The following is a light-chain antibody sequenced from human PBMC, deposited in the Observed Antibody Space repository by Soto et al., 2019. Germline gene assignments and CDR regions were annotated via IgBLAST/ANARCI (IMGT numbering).Light chain of an antibody. Sequence: EIVLTQSPGTLSLSPGERATLSGRASHSISSTSFAWFQQKPGMAPRLPIYGPSARATGIPNRFSGSGSGTDFSLTISRLETEDLAVYYCQRYDRSRGFAFGGGTKVEIK. V-gene: IGKV3-20*01. CDR1: HSISSTS. CDR3: QRYDRSRGFA. J-gene: IGKJ4*01. CDR2: GPS.